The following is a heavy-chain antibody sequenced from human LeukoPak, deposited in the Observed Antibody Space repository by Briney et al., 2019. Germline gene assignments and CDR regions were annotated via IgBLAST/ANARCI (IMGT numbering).Heavy chain of an antibody. D-gene: IGHD3-22*01. CDR3: AKASAMIVVVSKHFDY. J-gene: IGHJ4*02. Sequence: PGGSLRLSCAASGFSFSSHGMSWVRQAPGKGLEWVSGIIGGAGGTYYADSVKGRFTISRDNSKNTLYLQMNSLRAEDTAVYYCAKASAMIVVVSKHFDYWGQGTLVTVSS. V-gene: IGHV3-23*01. CDR1: GFSFSSHG. CDR2: IIGGAGGT.